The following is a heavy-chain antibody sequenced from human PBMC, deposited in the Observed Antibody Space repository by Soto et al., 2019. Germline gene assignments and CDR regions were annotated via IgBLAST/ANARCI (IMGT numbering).Heavy chain of an antibody. V-gene: IGHV1-3*01. Sequence: ASVKVSCKASGYTLSSYAIHWVRQAPGQGLEWMGWIHAGNGNTKYSQSFQGRVTISRDTSATTAYMELNSLRSEDTAVYYCARGVAFLDYWGQGTLVTVSS. CDR3: ARGVAFLDY. D-gene: IGHD2-15*01. J-gene: IGHJ4*02. CDR2: IHAGNGNT. CDR1: GYTLSSYA.